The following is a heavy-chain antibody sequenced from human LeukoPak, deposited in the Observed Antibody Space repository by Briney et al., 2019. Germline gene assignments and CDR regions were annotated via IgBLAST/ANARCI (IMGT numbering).Heavy chain of an antibody. CDR2: IYYSGST. Sequence: SETLSLTCTVSGGSISSSSYYWGWIRQPPGEGLEWIGSIYYSGSTYYNPSLKSRVTISVDTSKNQFSLKLSSVTAADTAVYYCARFIGKYSNFDYWGQGTLVTVSS. CDR1: GGSISSSSYY. CDR3: ARFIGKYSNFDY. D-gene: IGHD4-11*01. V-gene: IGHV4-39*07. J-gene: IGHJ4*02.